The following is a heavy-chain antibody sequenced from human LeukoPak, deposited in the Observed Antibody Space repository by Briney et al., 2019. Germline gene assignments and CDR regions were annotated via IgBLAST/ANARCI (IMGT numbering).Heavy chain of an antibody. CDR2: ISSAGETK. D-gene: IGHD2-2*01. CDR1: GFPFSEYY. Sequence: GGSLRLSCEASGFPFSEYYMTWVRQAPGKGLEWLSFISSAGETKHYADSVKGRFAVSRDNAKNTLYLQMNSLRAEDTAVYYCARPQPGSAWDAFDIWGQGTMVTVSS. CDR3: ARPQPGSAWDAFDI. V-gene: IGHV3-11*04. J-gene: IGHJ3*02.